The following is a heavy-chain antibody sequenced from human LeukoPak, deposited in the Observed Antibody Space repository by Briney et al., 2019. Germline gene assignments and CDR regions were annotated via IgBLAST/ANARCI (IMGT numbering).Heavy chain of an antibody. Sequence: SVKVSCKASGGTFSSYAISWVRQAPGQGLEWMGGIIPIFGTANYAQKFQGRVTITTDESTSTAYMELSSLRSEDTAVYYCARDGTRGRYYYGSASWGQGTLVTVSS. J-gene: IGHJ5*02. CDR3: ARDGTRGRYYYGSAS. CDR1: GGTFSSYA. V-gene: IGHV1-69*05. CDR2: IIPIFGTA. D-gene: IGHD3-10*01.